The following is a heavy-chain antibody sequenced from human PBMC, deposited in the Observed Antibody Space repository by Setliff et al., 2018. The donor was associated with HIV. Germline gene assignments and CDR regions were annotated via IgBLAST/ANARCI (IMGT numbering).Heavy chain of an antibody. D-gene: IGHD1-1*01. CDR1: GGTFNSYA. CDR2: IIPMLGIT. CDR3: ATHGRDLGFDY. V-gene: IGHV1-69*10. J-gene: IGHJ4*02. Sequence: SVKVSCKASGGTFNSYAISWVRQAPGQGLECMGGIIPMLGITNYAQRFQGRLTITADEYTGTAYMELSSLRSEDTAVYYCATHGRDLGFDYWGQGTLVTVSS.